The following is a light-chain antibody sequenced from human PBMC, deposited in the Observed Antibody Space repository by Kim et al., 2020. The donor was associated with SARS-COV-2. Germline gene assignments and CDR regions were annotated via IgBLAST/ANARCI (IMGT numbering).Light chain of an antibody. CDR3: SSYAGNKKLV. J-gene: IGLJ3*02. CDR1: SSDVGGYNH. Sequence: GQSVTISCTGTSSDVGGYNHASWYQQHPGKAPKLIIYEVTKRPSGVPDRFSGSKSGNTASLTVSGLQAEDEADYYCSSYAGNKKLVFGGGTQLTVL. CDR2: EVT. V-gene: IGLV2-8*01.